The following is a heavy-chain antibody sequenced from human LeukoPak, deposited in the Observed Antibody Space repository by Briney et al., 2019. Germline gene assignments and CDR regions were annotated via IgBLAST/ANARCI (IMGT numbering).Heavy chain of an antibody. CDR3: ARAFSSSGYYYFDY. V-gene: IGHV4-30-2*01. Sequence: SETLSLTCAVSGGSISSGGYSWSWIRQPPGKGLEWIGYIYHSGSTYYNPSLKSRVTISVDRSKNQFSLKLSSVTAADTAVYYCARAFSSSGYYYFDYWGQGTLVTVSS. CDR1: GGSISSGGYS. CDR2: IYHSGST. J-gene: IGHJ4*02. D-gene: IGHD3-22*01.